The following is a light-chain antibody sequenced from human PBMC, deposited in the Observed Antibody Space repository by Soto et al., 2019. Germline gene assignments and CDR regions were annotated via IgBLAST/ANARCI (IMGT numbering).Light chain of an antibody. J-gene: IGKJ2*01. CDR3: QQRSNWPPYT. CDR1: QSVSSY. V-gene: IGKV3-11*01. CDR2: DAS. Sequence: EIVLTQSPATLSLSPGDRATLSCRASQSVSSYLTWYQQKPGQAPRLLIYDASNRATGIPARFSGSGSGTAFTLTISSLEPEDFAVYYCQQRSNWPPYTFGQGTKLEIK.